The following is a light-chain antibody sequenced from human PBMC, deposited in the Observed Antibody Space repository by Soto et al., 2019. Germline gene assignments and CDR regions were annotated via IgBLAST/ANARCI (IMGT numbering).Light chain of an antibody. Sequence: QSVLAQPPSASGSPGQSVTISCTGTSSDVGGYNYVSWYQQHPGKAPKLMIHEVSKRPSGVPDRFSGSKSGNTASLTVSGLQAEDEAAYYCSSFAGNNIYVFGTGTKVTVL. CDR1: SSDVGGYNY. CDR2: EVS. J-gene: IGLJ1*01. V-gene: IGLV2-8*01. CDR3: SSFAGNNIYV.